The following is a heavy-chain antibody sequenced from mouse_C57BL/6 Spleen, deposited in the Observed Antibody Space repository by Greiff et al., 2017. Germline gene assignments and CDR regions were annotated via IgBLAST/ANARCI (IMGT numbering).Heavy chain of an antibody. CDR2: INPSNGGT. Sequence: LVESGPELVKPGASVKISCKASGYSFTDYNMNWVKQSNGKSLEWIGNINPSNGGTNYNEKFKSKATLTVDKSSSTAYMQLSSLTSEDSAVYYCARGDYAAWFAYWGQGTLVTVSA. D-gene: IGHD2-4*01. CDR3: ARGDYAAWFAY. CDR1: GYSFTDYN. J-gene: IGHJ3*01. V-gene: IGHV1-39*01.